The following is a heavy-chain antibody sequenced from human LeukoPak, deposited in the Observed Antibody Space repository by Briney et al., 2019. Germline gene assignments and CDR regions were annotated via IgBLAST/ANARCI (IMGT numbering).Heavy chain of an antibody. CDR2: IYSSGST. CDR1: GVSISSSNYY. D-gene: IGHD1-26*01. CDR3: AKSGGYGLIDY. V-gene: IGHV4-39*01. Sequence: SETLSLTCIVSGVSISSSNYYWGWIRQPPGKGLEWIGNIYSSGSTYYNASLKSRVTISVDTSRNQVSLKLTLLTAADTAMYYCAKSGGYGLIDYWGQGTLVTVSS. J-gene: IGHJ4*02.